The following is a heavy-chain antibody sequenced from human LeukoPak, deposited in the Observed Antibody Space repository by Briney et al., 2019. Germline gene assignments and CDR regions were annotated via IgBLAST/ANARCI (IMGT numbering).Heavy chain of an antibody. D-gene: IGHD4-17*01. CDR1: GFTFSSYW. J-gene: IGHJ4*02. CDR2: IKEDGSDK. V-gene: IGHV3-7*01. CDR3: ARDVYGDYYFDY. Sequence: GGSLRLSCAASGFTFSSYWMSWVRQAPGKGLEWVANIKEDGSDKYYLDSVKGRFGISRDNAKKPLYLQINSLRVEDTAVYYCARDVYGDYYFDYWGQGTLVTVSS.